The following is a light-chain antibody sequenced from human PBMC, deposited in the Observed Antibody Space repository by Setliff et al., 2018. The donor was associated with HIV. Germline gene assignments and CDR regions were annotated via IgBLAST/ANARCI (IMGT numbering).Light chain of an antibody. V-gene: IGLV2-14*03. CDR3: SSYTSSIPLYV. CDR1: SSDVGGSNY. CDR2: DVT. Sequence: QSVLTPPASVSGSPGQSITISCTGTSSDVGGSNYVSWYQQYPDKAPKLMIYDVTNLPSGISNRFSGSKSGNTASLTISGLQAEDEADYYCSSYTSSIPLYVFGTGTKVTV. J-gene: IGLJ1*01.